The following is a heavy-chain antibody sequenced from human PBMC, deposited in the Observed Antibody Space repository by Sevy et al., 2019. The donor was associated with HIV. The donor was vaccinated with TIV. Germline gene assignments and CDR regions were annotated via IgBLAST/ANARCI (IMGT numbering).Heavy chain of an antibody. CDR1: GGSIRSYY. J-gene: IGHJ4*02. D-gene: IGHD1-26*01. CDR2: IYYSGIT. Sequence: SETLSLTCTVSGGSIRSYYWSWIRQPPGKGLEWIGYIYYSGITKYNPSLKSRVTISVDTSKNQFSLKLSSVTAADTAVYYCARGGGSCYFDYWGQGTLVTVSS. CDR3: ARGGGSCYFDY. V-gene: IGHV4-59*01.